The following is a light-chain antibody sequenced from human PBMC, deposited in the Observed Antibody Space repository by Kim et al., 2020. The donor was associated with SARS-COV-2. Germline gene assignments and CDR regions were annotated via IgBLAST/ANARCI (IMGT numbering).Light chain of an antibody. Sequence: TVVTQEPSFSVSPGGTVTLTCGLSSGSVSTRYHPSWYQQTPGQAPRTVIYNTNTRSSGVPDRFSGSILENKAALTITGAQAEDEFDYYCGLYMGSGIWVFGGGTQLTV. J-gene: IGLJ3*02. CDR2: NTN. CDR3: GLYMGSGIWV. V-gene: IGLV8-61*01. CDR1: SGSVSTRYH.